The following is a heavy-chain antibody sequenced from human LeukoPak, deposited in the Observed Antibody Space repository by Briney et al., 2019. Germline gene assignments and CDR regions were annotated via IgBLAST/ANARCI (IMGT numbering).Heavy chain of an antibody. Sequence: GGSLRLSCVASGFIFSDYGMHWVRQAPGKGLEWVAFTRFDESYSYYVQSVRGRFSISRDNAQNTLYLHMNNLRSEGAAVYYCAKDRPRIAVTGSVFDYWGQGTLVTVSS. CDR1: GFIFSDYG. D-gene: IGHD6-19*01. J-gene: IGHJ4*02. CDR2: TRFDESYS. CDR3: AKDRPRIAVTGSVFDY. V-gene: IGHV3-30*02.